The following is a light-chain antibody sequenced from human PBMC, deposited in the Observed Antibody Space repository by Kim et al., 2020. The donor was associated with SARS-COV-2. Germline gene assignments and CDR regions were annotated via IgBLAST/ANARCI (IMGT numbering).Light chain of an antibody. CDR2: DVH. CDR1: ISDVGGHDH. CDR3: SSYTDRNTLV. J-gene: IGLJ3*02. V-gene: IGLV2-14*03. Sequence: QSVTFSCTGTISDVGGHDHVSWYRQYPGKAADLIIYDVHTRPSGVSERFSGSKSGITASLTIAGLQADDECIYYCSSYTDRNTLVFGGGTQLTVL.